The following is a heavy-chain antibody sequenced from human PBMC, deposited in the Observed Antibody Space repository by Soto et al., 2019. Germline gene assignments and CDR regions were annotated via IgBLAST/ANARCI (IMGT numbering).Heavy chain of an antibody. CDR1: GFTFGNYA. Sequence: PVGSLRLSCVTSGFTFGNYAMHWVRQAPGKALALVSGITRNSGCVVYADSGKCRFTVSRYNAKYSLYLQMSSLRDEDTALYYCAKHITIFGVVNHHAFDMWGQGTTVTVAS. V-gene: IGHV3-9*01. D-gene: IGHD3-3*01. CDR2: ITRNSGCV. J-gene: IGHJ3*02. CDR3: AKHITIFGVVNHHAFDM.